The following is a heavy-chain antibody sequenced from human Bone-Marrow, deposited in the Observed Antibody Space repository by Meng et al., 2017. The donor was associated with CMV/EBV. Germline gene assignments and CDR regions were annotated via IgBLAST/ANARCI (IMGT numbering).Heavy chain of an antibody. CDR3: ARVVSSSSPWYYYGMDF. CDR2: ISAYNGNT. D-gene: IGHD6-6*01. V-gene: IGHV1-18*01. J-gene: IGHJ6*01. CDR1: GYTFTSYG. Sequence: ASVKVSCKASGYTFTSYGISWVRQAPGQGLEWMGWISAYNGNTNYAQKLQGRVTMTTDTSTSTAYMELRSLRSDDTAVYYCARVVSSSSPWYYYGMDFWGQGTTVTGSS.